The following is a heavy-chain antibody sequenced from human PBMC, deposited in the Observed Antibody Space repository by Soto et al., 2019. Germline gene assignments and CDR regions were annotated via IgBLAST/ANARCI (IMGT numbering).Heavy chain of an antibody. Sequence: EVQLVESGGGLVKPGGSLRLSCVASGFTFSGYRMNWVRQAPGRGLEWVSSISTSSSSIYYADSVKGRFTISRDNAENSLYLQMNSLRGEDTAVYYCARASYARYFDLWGRGTLVIVSS. CDR1: GFTFSGYR. CDR3: ARASYARYFDL. CDR2: ISTSSSSI. J-gene: IGHJ2*01. V-gene: IGHV3-21*01. D-gene: IGHD3-10*02.